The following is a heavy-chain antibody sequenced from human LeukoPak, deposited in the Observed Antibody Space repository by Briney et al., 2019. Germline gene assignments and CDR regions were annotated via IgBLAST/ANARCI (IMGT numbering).Heavy chain of an antibody. V-gene: IGHV4-39*01. Sequence: PSETLSLTCTVSGGSIDTSNYYWGWIRQPPGKGLEWIGSIYYSGSTYYNPSLKSRVTISVDTSKNQFSLKLSSVTAADTAVYYCARGGNYGDYDGYFDYWGQGTLVTVSS. D-gene: IGHD4-17*01. CDR3: ARGGNYGDYDGYFDY. J-gene: IGHJ4*02. CDR2: IYYSGST. CDR1: GGSIDTSNYY.